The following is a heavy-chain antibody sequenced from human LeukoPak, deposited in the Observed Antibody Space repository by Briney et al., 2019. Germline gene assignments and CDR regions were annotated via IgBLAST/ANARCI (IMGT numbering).Heavy chain of an antibody. CDR3: ARGWRITIFGGDPIFDY. CDR2: INHSGST. D-gene: IGHD3-3*01. CDR1: GGSFSGYY. J-gene: IGHJ4*02. V-gene: IGHV4-34*01. Sequence: PSETLSLTCAVYGGSFSGYYWSWIRQPPGKGLEWIGEINHSGSTNYNPSLKGRVTISVDTSKNQFSLKLSSVTAADTAVYYCARGWRITIFGGDPIFDYWGQGTLVTVSS.